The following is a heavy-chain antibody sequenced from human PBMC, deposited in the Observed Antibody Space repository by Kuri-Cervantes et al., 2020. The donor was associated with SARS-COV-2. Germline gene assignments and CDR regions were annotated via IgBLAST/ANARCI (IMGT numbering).Heavy chain of an antibody. V-gene: IGHV3-48*04. CDR2: ISRTSGTI. CDR1: GFTFSLYN. J-gene: IGHJ4*02. CDR3: ARGYFHVDY. Sequence: GESLKISCAASGFTFSLYNMNWVRQVPGKGLEWISYISRTSGTIYYADSVKGRFTISRDNAKNSLYLQMNSLRAEDTAVYYCARGYFHVDYWGQGTLVTVSS. D-gene: IGHD2/OR15-2a*01.